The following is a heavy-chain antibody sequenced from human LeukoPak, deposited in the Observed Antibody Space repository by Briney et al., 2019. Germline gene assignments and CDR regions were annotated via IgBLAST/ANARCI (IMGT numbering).Heavy chain of an antibody. V-gene: IGHV4-59*11. CDR1: GDSISSHF. CDR2: IYNSGIT. D-gene: IGHD6-13*01. Sequence: SETLSLTCTVSGDSISSHFWSWIRQLPGKGLEWIGYIYNSGITNYNPSLKSRVTMSVDTSKNQFSLMLRSVSAADTAVYYCARDHLPAAAPGYYMDVWGKGTTVTVSS. CDR3: ARDHLPAAAPGYYMDV. J-gene: IGHJ6*03.